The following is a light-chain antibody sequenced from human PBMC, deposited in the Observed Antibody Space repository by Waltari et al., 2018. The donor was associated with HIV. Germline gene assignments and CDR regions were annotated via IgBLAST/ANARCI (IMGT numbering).Light chain of an antibody. J-gene: IGLJ2*01. V-gene: IGLV4-69*01. Sequence: QLVLTQSPSASASLGASVTLTCTLSSGHSSYAIAWHQQQPEKGPRYLMMLNSYGSHRRGDGIPGPLSGSRSGAERYLTISSLQSEDEADYYCQAWGTGTQVVFGGGTKLTVL. CDR3: QAWGTGTQVV. CDR2: LNSYGSH. CDR1: SGHSSYA.